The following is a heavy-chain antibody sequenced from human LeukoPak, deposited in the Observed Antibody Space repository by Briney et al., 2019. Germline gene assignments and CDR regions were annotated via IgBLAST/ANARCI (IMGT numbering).Heavy chain of an antibody. CDR2: IYASGST. J-gene: IGHJ4*02. Sequence: SETLSLTCTASGGSIINYYWSWIRQPAGKGLEWIGRIYASGSTSYNPSLKSRVTISVDKSKKQFSLKLTSVTAADTAVYYCARGEGAIAVAGYFDYWGQGTLVTVSS. V-gene: IGHV4-4*07. D-gene: IGHD6-19*01. CDR3: ARGEGAIAVAGYFDY. CDR1: GGSIINYY.